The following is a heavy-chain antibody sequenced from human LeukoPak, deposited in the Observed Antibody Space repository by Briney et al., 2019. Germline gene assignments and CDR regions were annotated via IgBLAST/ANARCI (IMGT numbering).Heavy chain of an antibody. CDR2: INWNGGST. V-gene: IGHV3-20*04. J-gene: IGHJ6*03. D-gene: IGHD1-26*01. CDR1: GFTFSSYA. CDR3: ARVKEVGANYYYYYMDV. Sequence: GGSLRLSCAASGFTFSSYAMHWVRQAPGKGLEWVSGINWNGGSTGYADSVKGRFTISRDNAKNSLYLQMNSLRAEDTALYYCARVKEVGANYYYYYMDVWGKGTTVTVSS.